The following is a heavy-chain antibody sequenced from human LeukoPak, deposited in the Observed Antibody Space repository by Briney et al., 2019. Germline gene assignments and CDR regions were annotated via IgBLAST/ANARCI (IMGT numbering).Heavy chain of an antibody. CDR1: GFTFSSYA. Sequence: GGSLRLSCAASGFTFSSYAMSWLRPAPGKRLEWVSAISGSGGSNYYADSVKVPITISRANSKNTLHLQMNSLRAEDTAVYYCAKELVVVVAAFFDYWGQGTLVTVSS. V-gene: IGHV3-23*01. J-gene: IGHJ4*02. CDR2: ISGSGGSN. D-gene: IGHD2-15*01. CDR3: AKELVVVVAAFFDY.